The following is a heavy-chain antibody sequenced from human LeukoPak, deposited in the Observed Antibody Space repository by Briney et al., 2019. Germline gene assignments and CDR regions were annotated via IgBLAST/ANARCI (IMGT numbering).Heavy chain of an antibody. V-gene: IGHV4-38-2*02. J-gene: IGHJ4*02. CDR2: IYHSGST. D-gene: IGHD3-22*01. Sequence: SETLSLTCTVSHYSISSNYYWGWIRQPPGKGLEWIGSIYHSGSTYYNPSLKSRVTISVDTSKNQFSLKLTSVTAADTAVYFCARSSGYMSYWGQGTLVTVSS. CDR3: ARSSGYMSY. CDR1: HYSISSNYY.